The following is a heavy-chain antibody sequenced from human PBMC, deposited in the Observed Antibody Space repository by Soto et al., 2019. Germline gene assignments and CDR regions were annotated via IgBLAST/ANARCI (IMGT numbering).Heavy chain of an antibody. V-gene: IGHV3-23*01. CDR3: AKGSHTSSWFFDY. Sequence: GGSLRLSCAASGFTFSSYAMTWVRQAPGKGLEWVSGISGNAGSTYYADSVKGRFTISRDNSKNTLYLQMNSLRADDTAVYYCAKGSHTSSWFFDYWGQGTLVTVSS. D-gene: IGHD6-13*01. CDR2: ISGNAGST. CDR1: GFTFSSYA. J-gene: IGHJ4*02.